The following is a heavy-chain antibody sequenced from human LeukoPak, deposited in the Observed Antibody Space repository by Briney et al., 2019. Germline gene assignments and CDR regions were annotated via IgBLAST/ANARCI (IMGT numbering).Heavy chain of an antibody. Sequence: SETLSLTCTVSGYSISSGYYWGWIRQRPGKGLEWIGSIYHSGSTYYNPSLKSRVTISVDTSKNQFPLKLSSVTAADTAVYYCARDVFLSENWFDPWGQGTLVTVSS. V-gene: IGHV4-38-2*02. CDR3: ARDVFLSENWFDP. CDR1: GYSISSGYY. CDR2: IYHSGST. J-gene: IGHJ5*02. D-gene: IGHD3-3*01.